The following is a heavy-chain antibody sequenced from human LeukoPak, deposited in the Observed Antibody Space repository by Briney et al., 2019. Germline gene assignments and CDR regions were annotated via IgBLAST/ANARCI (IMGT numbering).Heavy chain of an antibody. J-gene: IGHJ3*02. CDR1: GYSISSGYY. V-gene: IGHV4-38-2*02. D-gene: IGHD6-13*01. Sequence: KPSETLSLTCAVSGYSISSGYYWGWIRQPPGKGLEWIGSIYHSGSTYYNPSLKSRVTISVDTSKNQFSLKLGSVTAADTAVYYCAREYSSSPEYAFDIWGQGTMVTVSS. CDR2: IYHSGST. CDR3: AREYSSSPEYAFDI.